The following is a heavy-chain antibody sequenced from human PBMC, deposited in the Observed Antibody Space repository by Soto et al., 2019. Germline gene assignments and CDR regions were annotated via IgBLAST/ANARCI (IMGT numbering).Heavy chain of an antibody. V-gene: IGHV1-69*13. CDR2: IIPIFGTA. J-gene: IGHJ6*02. D-gene: IGHD2-2*01. CDR1: GGTFSSYT. Sequence: SVKVSCKASGGTFSSYTISWARQAPGQGLEWMGGIIPIFGTANYAQKFQGRVTITADESTSTAYMELSSLRSEDTAVYYCARHDCISTSCYYYYYYGMDVWGQGTTVTVSS. CDR3: ARHDCISTSCYYYYYYGMDV.